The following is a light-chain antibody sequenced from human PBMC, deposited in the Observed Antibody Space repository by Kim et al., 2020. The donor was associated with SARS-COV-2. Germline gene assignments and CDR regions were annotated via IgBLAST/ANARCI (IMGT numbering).Light chain of an antibody. CDR3: QQFNKWPQT. CDR2: AVS. V-gene: IGKV3-15*01. J-gene: IGKJ1*01. Sequence: EIVLTQSPATLSVSPGERVTLSCRASQSVGTNLAWYQQKPGQAPRLLIYAVSTRATDIPAKFSGSGSETEFTLTISSLQSEDFAVYYCQQFNKWPQTFGQGTKVDIK. CDR1: QSVGTN.